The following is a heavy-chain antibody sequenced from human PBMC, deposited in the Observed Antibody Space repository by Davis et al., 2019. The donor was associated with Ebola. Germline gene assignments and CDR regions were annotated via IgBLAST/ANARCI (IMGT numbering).Heavy chain of an antibody. CDR1: GGTFSSYA. Sequence: SVKVSCKASGGTFSSYAISWVRQAPGQGLEWMGGIIPIFGTANYAQKFQGRVTITADESTSTAYMELSSLRSEDTAVYYCAGGYSSGWYGKGYYYYGMDVWGQGTTVTVSS. J-gene: IGHJ6*02. CDR2: IIPIFGTA. V-gene: IGHV1-69*13. D-gene: IGHD6-19*01. CDR3: AGGYSSGWYGKGYYYYGMDV.